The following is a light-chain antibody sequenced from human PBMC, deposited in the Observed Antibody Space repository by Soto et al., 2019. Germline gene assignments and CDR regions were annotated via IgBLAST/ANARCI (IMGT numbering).Light chain of an antibody. Sequence: QSVLTQPASVSGSPGQSITISCSGTSSDIGSYDHVAWYQQFPGKSPKLMIYAVSDRPSGVSDRFSGSKSGITASLIISGLQTEDEADYYCISYTNRQSYVFGTGTKLTVL. V-gene: IGLV2-14*01. J-gene: IGLJ1*01. CDR1: SSDIGSYDH. CDR3: ISYTNRQSYV. CDR2: AVS.